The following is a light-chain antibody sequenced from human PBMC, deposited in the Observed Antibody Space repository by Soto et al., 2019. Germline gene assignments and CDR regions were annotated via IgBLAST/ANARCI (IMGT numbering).Light chain of an antibody. J-gene: IGLJ1*01. CDR1: SSNIGSNT. V-gene: IGLV1-44*01. CDR3: AAWDDSLNGPGYV. CDR2: SNN. Sequence: QSVLTQPPSASGTPGQRVTISCSGSSSNIGSNTVNWYQQLPGTAPKLLIYSNNQRPSGAPDRFSGSKSGTSASLAISGLQSEDEADYYCAAWDDSLNGPGYVFGTGTKVTVL.